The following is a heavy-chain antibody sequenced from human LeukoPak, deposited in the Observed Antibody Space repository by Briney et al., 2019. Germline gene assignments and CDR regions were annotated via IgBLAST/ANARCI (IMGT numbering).Heavy chain of an antibody. CDR3: ARAPEITMSTFDY. J-gene: IGHJ4*02. Sequence: SETLSLTCTVSGGSISSSSYYWGWIRQPPGKGLEWIGSIYYSGSTYYNPSLKSRVTISVDTSKNQFSLKLSSVTAADTAVYYCARAPEITMSTFDYWGQGTLVTVSS. D-gene: IGHD3-10*02. V-gene: IGHV4-39*07. CDR2: IYYSGST. CDR1: GGSISSSSYY.